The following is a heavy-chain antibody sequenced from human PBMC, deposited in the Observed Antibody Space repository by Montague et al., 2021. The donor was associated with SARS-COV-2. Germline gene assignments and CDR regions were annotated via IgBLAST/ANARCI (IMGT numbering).Heavy chain of an antibody. J-gene: IGHJ4*02. CDR1: GFTFSTYA. Sequence: SLRLSCAASGFTFSTYAMSWVRQAPGKGLEWVSTVSSIGGSTFYADPVKGRFTVSRDSSKNTLYLQMNSLRAEDTAVYCCAKDLEQWLVGRDYFDYWGQGTLVTVSS. D-gene: IGHD6-19*01. V-gene: IGHV3-23*01. CDR2: VSSIGGST. CDR3: AKDLEQWLVGRDYFDY.